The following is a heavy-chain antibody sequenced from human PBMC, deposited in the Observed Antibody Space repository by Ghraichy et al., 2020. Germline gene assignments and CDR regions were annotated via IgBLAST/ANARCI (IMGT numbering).Heavy chain of an antibody. CDR2: ISYDGKIT. J-gene: IGHJ4*02. D-gene: IGHD1-7*01. V-gene: IGHV3-30*04. CDR1: GFTFSRFA. CDR3: ARGAGISGPTPLDY. Sequence: GESLNISCAASGFTFSRFAMHWVRQAPGKGLEWVAVISYDGKITYYADSVKGRFTISRDNSKNTLYLQMDSLRAEDTAVCYCARGAGISGPTPLDYWGQGTLVTVSS.